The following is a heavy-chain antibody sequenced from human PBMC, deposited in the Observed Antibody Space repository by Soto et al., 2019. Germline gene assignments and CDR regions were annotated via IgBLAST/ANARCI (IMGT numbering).Heavy chain of an antibody. CDR3: ASVVVTAKAFDI. V-gene: IGHV3-48*03. CDR2: ISSSGSTI. D-gene: IGHD2-21*02. Sequence: PGGSFRLSCAASGYTFSSYEMNWVRQAPGKGLEWVSYISSSGSTIYYADSVKGRFTISRDNAKNSLYLQMNSLRAEDTAVYYCASVVVTAKAFDIWGQGTMVTVSS. J-gene: IGHJ3*02. CDR1: GYTFSSYE.